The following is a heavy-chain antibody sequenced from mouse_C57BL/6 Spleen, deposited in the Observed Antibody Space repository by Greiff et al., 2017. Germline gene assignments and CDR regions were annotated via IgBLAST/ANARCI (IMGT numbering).Heavy chain of an antibody. D-gene: IGHD2-3*01. Sequence: EVQLQESGPGLVKPSQSLSLTCSVTGYSITSGYYWNWIRQFPGNKLEWMGYISYDGSNNYNPSLKNRISITRDTSKNQFFLKLNSVTTEDTATYYCAREGIYDGYYGYYFDYWGQGTTLTVSS. CDR1: GYSITSGYY. V-gene: IGHV3-6*01. J-gene: IGHJ2*01. CDR3: AREGIYDGYYGYYFDY. CDR2: ISYDGSN.